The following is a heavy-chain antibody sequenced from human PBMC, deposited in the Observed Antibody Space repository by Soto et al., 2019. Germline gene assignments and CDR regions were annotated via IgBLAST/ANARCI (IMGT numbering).Heavy chain of an antibody. CDR2: IKSKTDGGTT. CDR1: SVSNAC. V-gene: IGHV3-15*07. CDR3: YPVAGSSGGDY. D-gene: IGHD6-19*01. J-gene: IGHJ4*02. Sequence: SVSNACMNWVRQAPGKGLEWVGRIKSKTDGGTTDYAAPVKGRFTISRDDSKNTLYLQMNSLKTEDTAVYYCYPVAGSSGGDYWGQGTLVTVSS.